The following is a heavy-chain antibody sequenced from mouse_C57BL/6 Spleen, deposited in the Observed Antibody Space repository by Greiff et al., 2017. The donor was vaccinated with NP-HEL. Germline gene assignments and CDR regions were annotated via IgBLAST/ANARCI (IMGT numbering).Heavy chain of an antibody. CDR3: ARLTTVVGAMDY. V-gene: IGHV1-54*01. Sequence: QVHVKQSGAELVRPGTSVKVSCKASGYAFTNYLIEWVKQRPGQGLEWIGVINPGSGGTNYNEKFKGKATLTADKSSSTAYMQLSSLTSEDSAVYFCARLTTVVGAMDYWGQGTSVTVSS. CDR2: INPGSGGT. J-gene: IGHJ4*01. D-gene: IGHD1-1*01. CDR1: GYAFTNYL.